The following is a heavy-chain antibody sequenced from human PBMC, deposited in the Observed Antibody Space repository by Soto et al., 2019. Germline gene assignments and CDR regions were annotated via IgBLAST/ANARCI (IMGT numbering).Heavy chain of an antibody. V-gene: IGHV1-3*01. D-gene: IGHD4-4*01. CDR1: EYTFASYT. CDR2: INGGNGNT. Sequence: ASVKVSCKASEYTFASYTMHCVRQAPGQMLEWMGWINGGNGNTKYSQKFQGRVTITRDTSASTAYMELSSLRSDDTAVYYCARELQGLYYFDYWGQGTLVTVSS. J-gene: IGHJ4*02. CDR3: ARELQGLYYFDY.